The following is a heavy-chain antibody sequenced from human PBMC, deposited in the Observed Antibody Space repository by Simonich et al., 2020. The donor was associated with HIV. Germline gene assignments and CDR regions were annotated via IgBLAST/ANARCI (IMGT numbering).Heavy chain of an antibody. CDR2: INHSGTP. CDR1: GGSFSGYY. V-gene: IGHV4-34*01. J-gene: IGHJ5*02. CDR3: AREFVYYGSGLSPSWFDP. D-gene: IGHD3-10*01. Sequence: QVRLQQWGAGLLKPSKTLSLTCAVYGGSFSGYYWSWIRQPPGKGLEWIGEINHSGTPNNNPSLKSRVTISVDTSKNQFSLKLSSVTAADTAVYYCAREFVYYGSGLSPSWFDPWGQGTLVTVSS.